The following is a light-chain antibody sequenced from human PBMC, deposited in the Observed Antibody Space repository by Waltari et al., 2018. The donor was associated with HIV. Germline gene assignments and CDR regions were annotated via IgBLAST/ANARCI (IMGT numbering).Light chain of an antibody. Sequence: VLTQSPGTLSLSPGERATLSCRASQSVTNSYLAWYQQKPGQAPRLLIYAASSRATGIPDRFSGSGSGTDFTLTISRLEPEDFAVYYCQQYGSSPRTFGQGTKVEIK. CDR3: QQYGSSPRT. V-gene: IGKV3-20*01. J-gene: IGKJ1*01. CDR2: AAS. CDR1: QSVTNSY.